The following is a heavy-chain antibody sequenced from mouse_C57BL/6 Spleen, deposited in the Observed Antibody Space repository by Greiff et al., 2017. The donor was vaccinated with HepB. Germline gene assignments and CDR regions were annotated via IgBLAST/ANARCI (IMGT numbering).Heavy chain of an antibody. V-gene: IGHV5-9-1*02. CDR2: ISSGGDYI. CDR3: TRDQGSDATGC. Sequence: EVKLMESGEGLVKPGGSLKLSCAASGFTFSSYAMSWVRQTPEKRLEWVAYISSGGDYIYYADTVKGRFTISRDNARNTLYLQMSSLKSEYTAMYYYTRDQGSDATGCCGQGTSFTVSS. CDR1: GFTFSSYA. J-gene: IGHJ4*01. D-gene: IGHD3-2*02.